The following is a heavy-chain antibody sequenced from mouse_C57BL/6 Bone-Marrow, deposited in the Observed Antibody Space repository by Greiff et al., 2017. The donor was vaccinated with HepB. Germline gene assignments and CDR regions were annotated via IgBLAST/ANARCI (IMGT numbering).Heavy chain of an antibody. Sequence: VQLQQSGAELVRPGASVKFSCTASGFNIKDDYMTWVKQRPEQGLEWIGWIDPENGDTEYASKFQGKATITADTSSNTAYLQLSSLTSEDTAVYYCTEEGSLAWFAYWGQGTLVTVSA. V-gene: IGHV14-4*01. CDR3: TEEGSLAWFAY. D-gene: IGHD6-1*01. CDR2: IDPENGDT. CDR1: GFNIKDDY. J-gene: IGHJ3*01.